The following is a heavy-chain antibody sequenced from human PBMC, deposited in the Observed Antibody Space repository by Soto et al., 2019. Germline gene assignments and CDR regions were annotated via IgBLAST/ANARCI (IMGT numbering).Heavy chain of an antibody. Sequence: ASVKVSCKASGYTFTSYDINWVRQATGQGLEWIGWMNPNSGNTGYAQKFQGRVTMTRNTSISTAYMELSSLRSEDTAVYYCARGGWISAANYNYYYMHVWGKGTTVTVS. J-gene: IGHJ6*03. CDR3: ARGGWISAANYNYYYMHV. D-gene: IGHD6-13*01. CDR1: GYTFTSYD. CDR2: MNPNSGNT. V-gene: IGHV1-8*01.